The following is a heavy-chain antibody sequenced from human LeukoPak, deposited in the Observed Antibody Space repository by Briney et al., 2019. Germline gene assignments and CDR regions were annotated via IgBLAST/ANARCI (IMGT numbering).Heavy chain of an antibody. D-gene: IGHD6-13*01. V-gene: IGHV3-21*01. CDR1: GFTFSSYS. J-gene: IGHJ1*01. CDR2: ISSSSSYI. Sequence: PGGSLRLSCAASGFTFSSYSMNWVRQAPGKGLEWVSSISSSSSYIYYADSVKGRFTISRDNAKNSLYLQMNSLRAEDTAVYYCARHTSSSSWLLTSPFQHWGQGTLVTVSS. CDR3: ARHTSSSSWLLTSPFQH.